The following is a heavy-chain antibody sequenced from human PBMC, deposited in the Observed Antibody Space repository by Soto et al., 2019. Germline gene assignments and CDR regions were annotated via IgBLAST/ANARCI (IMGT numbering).Heavy chain of an antibody. CDR2: IFPIFGTA. V-gene: IGHV1-69*06. CDR3: ARGGGSSSPPVDT. Sequence: QVQLVQSGAEVKKPGSSVKFSCKASGGTFSNSAISWVRQAPGQGLEWMGGIFPIFGTAKCALTFQGRVTITSDRSTIRGYMKLISLLSQDTAVYYCARGGGSSSPPVDTWGQGSLVTVSS. D-gene: IGHD2-15*01. J-gene: IGHJ5*02. CDR1: GGTFSNSA.